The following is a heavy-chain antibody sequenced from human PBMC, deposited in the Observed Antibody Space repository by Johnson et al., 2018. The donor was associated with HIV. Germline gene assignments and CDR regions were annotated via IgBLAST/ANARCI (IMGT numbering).Heavy chain of an antibody. V-gene: IGHV3-20*04. D-gene: IGHD1-26*01. CDR3: AREVRVGATGAWVIAFDI. CDR2: INWNGAIT. CDR1: GFTFDEYA. J-gene: IGHJ3*02. Sequence: VQLVESGGGVVRPGGSLRLSCAASGFTFDEYAMTWVRQVPGKGLEWVSGINWNGAITGYADSVKGRFTISRDNAKNSRYLQMNSLRAEGTALYFCAREVRVGATGAWVIAFDIWGQGTMVTVSS.